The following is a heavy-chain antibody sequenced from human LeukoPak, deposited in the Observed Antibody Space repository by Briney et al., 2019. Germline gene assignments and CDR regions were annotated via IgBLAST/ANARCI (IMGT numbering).Heavy chain of an antibody. D-gene: IGHD2-21*02. V-gene: IGHV2-5*02. CDR2: IYWDDDK. J-gene: IGHJ4*02. CDR3: AHELYITGDCYFDY. CDR1: GFSLSTRGVG. Sequence: SGPTLVKPTQTLTLTCTFSGFSLSTRGVGVGWIRQPPGKALEWLALIYWDDDKRYSPSLKSRLTITKDTSKNQVVLTMTNMDPVDTATYYCAHELYITGDCYFDYWGQGTLVTVSS.